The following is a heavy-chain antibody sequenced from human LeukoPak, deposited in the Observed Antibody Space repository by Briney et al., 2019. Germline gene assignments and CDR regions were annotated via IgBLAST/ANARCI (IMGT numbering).Heavy chain of an antibody. V-gene: IGHV3-7*01. CDR2: IKQDGSEK. D-gene: IGHD3-3*01. CDR1: GFVYSAFW. CDR3: ARGSGDFDY. J-gene: IGHJ4*02. Sequence: GGSLRLSCTGSGFVYSAFWMSWVRQVPGKGLEWVANIKQDGSEKYYVDSVKGRLTISRDNAKNSLYLQMNSLRAEDTAVYYCARGSGDFDYWGQGTLVTVSS.